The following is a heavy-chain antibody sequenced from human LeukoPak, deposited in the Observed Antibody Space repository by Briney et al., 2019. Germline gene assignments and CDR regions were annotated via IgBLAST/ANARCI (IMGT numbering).Heavy chain of an antibody. CDR1: GGSITSSNYY. V-gene: IGHV4-39*01. J-gene: IGHJ5*02. CDR2: FYYSGST. D-gene: IGHD4-17*01. CDR3: ARDLGGTVTNNWFDP. Sequence: SETLSLTCTVSGGSITSSNYYWGWIRQPPGKGLEWIGSFYYSGSTNYNPSLKSRVTISVDTSKNQFSLKLSSVTAADTAVYYCARDLGGTVTNNWFDPWGQGTLVTVSS.